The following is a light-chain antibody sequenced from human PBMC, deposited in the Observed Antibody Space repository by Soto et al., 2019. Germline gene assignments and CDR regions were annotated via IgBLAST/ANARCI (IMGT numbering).Light chain of an antibody. CDR1: QSVLYSSNNKNY. CDR2: WAS. Sequence: DTVMTQSPDSLAVSLGERATINCKYSQSVLYSSNNKNYLAWYQQKPGQPPKLLIYWASTRESGVPDRFSGSGSGTDFTLTISSLQAEDVAVYYCQQYYSTPPTFGGGTKVEIK. J-gene: IGKJ4*01. V-gene: IGKV4-1*01. CDR3: QQYYSTPPT.